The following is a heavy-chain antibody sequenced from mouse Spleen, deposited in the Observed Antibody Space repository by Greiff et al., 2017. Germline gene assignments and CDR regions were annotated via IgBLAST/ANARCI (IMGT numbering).Heavy chain of an antibody. CDR2: IDPENGDT. V-gene: IGHV14-4*01. J-gene: IGHJ3*01. CDR1: GFNIKDDY. Sequence: VQLQQSGAELVRPGASVKLSCTASGFNIKDDYMHWVKQRPEQGLEWIGWIDPENGDTEYASKFQGKATITADTSSNTAYLQLSSLTSEDTAVYYCTTYGNYVGKFAYWGQGTLVTVSA. D-gene: IGHD2-1*01. CDR3: TTYGNYVGKFAY.